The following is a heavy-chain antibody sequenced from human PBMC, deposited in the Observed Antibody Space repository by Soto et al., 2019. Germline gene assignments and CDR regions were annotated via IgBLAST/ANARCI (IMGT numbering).Heavy chain of an antibody. Sequence: GASVKVSCKASGGTFSSYTISWVRQAPGQGLEWMGRIIPILGIANYAQKFQGWVTMTTDTSTSTAYMELRSLRSDDTAVYYCAREPTEAVAGTTDYWGQGTLVTVSS. J-gene: IGHJ4*02. V-gene: IGHV1-69*04. CDR1: GGTFSSYT. D-gene: IGHD6-19*01. CDR2: IIPILGIA. CDR3: AREPTEAVAGTTDY.